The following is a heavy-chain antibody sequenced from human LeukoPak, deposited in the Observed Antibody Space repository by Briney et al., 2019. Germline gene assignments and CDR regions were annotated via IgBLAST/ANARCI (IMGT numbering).Heavy chain of an antibody. D-gene: IGHD3-10*01. CDR2: IYTSGST. Sequence: KPSETLSLTCTVSGGSISSYYWSWIRQPAGKGLEWIGRIYTSGSTNYNPSLKSRVTMSVDTSKNQFSLKLSSVTAADTAVYYCARGPNYGSGRSYYFDYWGRGTLVTVSS. CDR3: ARGPNYGSGRSYYFDY. CDR1: GGSISSYY. J-gene: IGHJ4*02. V-gene: IGHV4-4*07.